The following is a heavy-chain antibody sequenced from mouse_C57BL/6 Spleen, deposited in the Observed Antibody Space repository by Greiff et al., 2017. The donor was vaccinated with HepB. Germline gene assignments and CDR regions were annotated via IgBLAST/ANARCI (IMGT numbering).Heavy chain of an antibody. CDR2: INPNYGTT. CDR1: GYSFTDYN. V-gene: IGHV1-39*01. CDR3: AKGASYYGSSPWFAY. D-gene: IGHD1-1*01. Sequence: EVQLQQSGPELVKPGASVKISCKASGYSFTDYNMNWVKQSNGKSLEWIGVINPNYGTTSYNKKFKGKATLTVDQSSSTAYMQLNSLTSEDSAVYYCAKGASYYGSSPWFAYWGQGTLVTVSA. J-gene: IGHJ3*01.